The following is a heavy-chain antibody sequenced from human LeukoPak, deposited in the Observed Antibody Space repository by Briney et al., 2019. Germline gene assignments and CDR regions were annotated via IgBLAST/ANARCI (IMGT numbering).Heavy chain of an antibody. Sequence: GGSLRLSCVASGFTFSSYWMHWVRQAPGKGLVWDSRINSDGSSTTYADSVKGRFTISRDNAENTLYLQMNSLRAEDTAMYYCARQYSYDSSGYYPWDYWGQGTLVTVSS. D-gene: IGHD3-22*01. V-gene: IGHV3-74*01. CDR1: GFTFSSYW. CDR3: ARQYSYDSSGYYPWDY. CDR2: INSDGSST. J-gene: IGHJ4*02.